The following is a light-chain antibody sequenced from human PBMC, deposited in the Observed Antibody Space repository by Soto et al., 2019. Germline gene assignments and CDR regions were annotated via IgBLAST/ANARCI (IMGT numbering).Light chain of an antibody. CDR1: QSVSSN. CDR3: QQYGSSPAT. V-gene: IGKV3-15*01. Sequence: EIVMTQSPATLSVSPGERATVSCRASQSVSSNLAWYQQKPGQAPRLLIYGTSTRATGTPARFSGSGSGTDFSLTISRLEPEDFAVYYCQQYGSSPATFGQGTKVDI. CDR2: GTS. J-gene: IGKJ1*01.